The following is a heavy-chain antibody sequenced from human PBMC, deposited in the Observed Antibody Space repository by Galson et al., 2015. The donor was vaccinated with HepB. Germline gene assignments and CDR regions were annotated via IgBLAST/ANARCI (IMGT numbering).Heavy chain of an antibody. D-gene: IGHD6-19*01. V-gene: IGHV4-59*08. CDR2: IYYNGVT. CDR1: GGSISSHY. CDR3: ARWAKDSSGWYVDY. Sequence: ETLSLTCTVSGGSISSHYWTWIRQPPGKGLEWIGNIYYNGVTGYNPSLKSRVTMSVDTSKNQFSLKLISVTAADTAVYYCARWAKDSSGWYVDYLGRGALVTVSS. J-gene: IGHJ4*02.